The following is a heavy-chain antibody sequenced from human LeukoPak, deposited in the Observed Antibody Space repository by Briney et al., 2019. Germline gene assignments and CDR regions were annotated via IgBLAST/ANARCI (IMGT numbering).Heavy chain of an antibody. Sequence: GGSLRLSCAASGFTFSGSAMHWVRQASEKGLEWVGRIRSKANSYATAYAASVKGRFIISRDDSKNTAYLQMNSLKTEDTAVYYCTRHNGDYCSGGSCYWNGVDYWGQGTLVTVSS. V-gene: IGHV3-73*01. CDR2: IRSKANSYAT. CDR1: GFTFSGSA. J-gene: IGHJ4*02. CDR3: TRHNGDYCSGGSCYWNGVDY. D-gene: IGHD2-15*01.